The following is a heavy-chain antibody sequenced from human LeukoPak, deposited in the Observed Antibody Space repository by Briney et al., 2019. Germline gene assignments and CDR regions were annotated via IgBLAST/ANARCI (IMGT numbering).Heavy chain of an antibody. J-gene: IGHJ4*02. V-gene: IGHV3-74*01. D-gene: IGHD3-3*01. Sequence: GGSLRLSCAASGFTFSSYWMHWVRQAPGKGLVWVSRINSDGSSTSYADSVKGRFTISRDNAKNTLYLHMNSLRAEDTAVYYCARDGLYDFWSGYPDYWGQGTLVTVSS. CDR3: ARDGLYDFWSGYPDY. CDR2: INSDGSST. CDR1: GFTFSSYW.